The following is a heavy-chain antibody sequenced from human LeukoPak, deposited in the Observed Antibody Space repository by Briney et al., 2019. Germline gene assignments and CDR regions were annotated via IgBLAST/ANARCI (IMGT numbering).Heavy chain of an antibody. CDR3: AREGPLTVTTLFDY. CDR2: ISAYNGNT. Sequence: ASVTVSCKASGYTFTSYGISWVRQAPGQGLEWMGWISAYNGNTNYAQKLQGRVTMTTDTSTSTAYMELRSLRSDDTAVYYCAREGPLTVTTLFDYWGQGTLVTVSS. J-gene: IGHJ4*02. D-gene: IGHD4-17*01. V-gene: IGHV1-18*01. CDR1: GYTFTSYG.